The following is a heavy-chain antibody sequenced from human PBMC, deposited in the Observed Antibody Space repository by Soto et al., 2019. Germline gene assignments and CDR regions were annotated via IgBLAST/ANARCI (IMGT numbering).Heavy chain of an antibody. Sequence: GASVKVSCKASGGTFSSYTISWVRQAPGQGLEWMGRIIPILGIANYAQKFQGRVTITADKSTSTAYMELSRLRSEDTAVYYCARAAAPLYDFWSGYYGFDYWGQGTLVTVSS. CDR1: GGTFSSYT. J-gene: IGHJ4*02. D-gene: IGHD3-3*01. CDR3: ARAAAPLYDFWSGYYGFDY. CDR2: IIPILGIA. V-gene: IGHV1-69*02.